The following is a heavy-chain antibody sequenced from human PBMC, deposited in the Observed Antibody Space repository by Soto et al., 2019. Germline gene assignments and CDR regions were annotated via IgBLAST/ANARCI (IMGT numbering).Heavy chain of an antibody. D-gene: IGHD2-2*01. J-gene: IGHJ4*02. V-gene: IGHV1-2*04. CDR2: INPNSGGT. CDR1: GYTFTGYY. CDR3: ARGAPHDIVVVPAALSSAGRQLAPFDY. Sequence: EASVKVSCKASGYTFTGYYMHWVRQAPGQGLEWMGWINPNSGGTNYAQKFQGWVTMTRDTSISTAYMELSRLRSDDTAVYYCARGAPHDIVVVPAALSSAGRQLAPFDYWGQGTLVTVSS.